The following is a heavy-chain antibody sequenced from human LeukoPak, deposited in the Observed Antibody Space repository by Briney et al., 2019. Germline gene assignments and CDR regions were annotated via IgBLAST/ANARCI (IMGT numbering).Heavy chain of an antibody. V-gene: IGHV1-18*01. CDR1: GYTFTSYG. D-gene: IGHD6-19*01. J-gene: IGHJ4*02. Sequence: ASVKVSCKASGYTFTSYGISWVRQAPGQGLEWMGWISAYNGNTNYAQKFQGRVTMTRDTSTSTVYMELSSLRSEDTAVYYCARGWYSSGWYDYWGQGTLVTVSS. CDR2: ISAYNGNT. CDR3: ARGWYSSGWYDY.